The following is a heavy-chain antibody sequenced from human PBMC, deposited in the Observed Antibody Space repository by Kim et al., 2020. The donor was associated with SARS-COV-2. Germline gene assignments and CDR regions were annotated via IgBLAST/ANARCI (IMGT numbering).Heavy chain of an antibody. CDR3: ATSTVTTRGGMDV. CDR1: GYTFSGYTFSTYS. D-gene: IGHD4-4*01. J-gene: IGHJ6*02. V-gene: IGHV1-3*01. Sequence: ASVKVSCKASGYTFSGYTFSTYSIHWVRQAPGQRLEWVGWINAGNGNTKYSQKFQGRVTITRDTSASTTYMELSSLRSEDTAVFYCATSTVTTRGGMDVWGQGTTVTVSS. CDR2: INAGNGNT.